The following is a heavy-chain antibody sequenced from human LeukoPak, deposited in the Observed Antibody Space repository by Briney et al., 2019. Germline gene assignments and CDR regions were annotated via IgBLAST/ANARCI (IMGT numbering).Heavy chain of an antibody. CDR1: GGTFSSCA. J-gene: IGHJ6*02. CDR2: IIPILGIA. Sequence: GASAKRSCNPSGGTFSSCAIRCVRQAPGQGLEWMGRIIPILGIANYAQKFQGRVTITADKSTSTAYMELSSLRSEDTAVYYCARGKDLWFRVPSPYYFYRWLVWGQGTTVTVSS. CDR3: ARGKDLWFRVPSPYYFYRWLV. D-gene: IGHD3-10*01. V-gene: IGHV1-69*04.